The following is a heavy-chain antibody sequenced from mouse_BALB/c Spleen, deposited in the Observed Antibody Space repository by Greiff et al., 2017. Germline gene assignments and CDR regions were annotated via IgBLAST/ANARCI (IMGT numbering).Heavy chain of an antibody. CDR3: ARCYGYDAYYAMDY. J-gene: IGHJ4*01. CDR2: IWWDDDK. CDR1: GFSLSTSGMG. V-gene: IGHV8-8*01. D-gene: IGHD2-2*01. Sequence: QVQLKESGPGILQPSQTLSLSCSFSGFSLSTSGMGVGWLRQPSGQGLEWLAHIWWDDDKRYNPALKSRLTISKDTSSNQVFLKIASVDTADTATYYCARCYGYDAYYAMDYWGQGTSVTVSA.